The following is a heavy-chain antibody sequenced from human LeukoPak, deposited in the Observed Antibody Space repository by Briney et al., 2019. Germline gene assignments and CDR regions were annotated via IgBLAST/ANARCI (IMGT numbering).Heavy chain of an antibody. CDR2: IYYSGST. J-gene: IGHJ4*02. CDR3: ARDAEYCSSTSCYHYFDY. Sequence: NASETLSLTCTVCGGSISSYNWSWIRQPPGKGREWIGYIYYSGSTNYNPSLKSRVTISVDTSKNQFSLKLSSVTAADTAVYYCARDAEYCSSTSCYHYFDYWGQGTLVTVSS. CDR1: GGSISSYN. V-gene: IGHV4-59*12. D-gene: IGHD2-2*01.